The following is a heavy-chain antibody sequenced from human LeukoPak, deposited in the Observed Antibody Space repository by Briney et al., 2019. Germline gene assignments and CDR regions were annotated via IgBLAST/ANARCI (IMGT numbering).Heavy chain of an antibody. J-gene: IGHJ3*02. Sequence: GGSLRLSCAASGFTVSSNYMSWVRQAPGKGLEWVSVIYSGGGTDYADSVKGRFTISRDNSKNTLYLQMNSLRAEDTAVYYCARAVGVTAIHNAFDIWGQGTMVNVSS. CDR1: GFTVSSNY. CDR3: ARAVGVTAIHNAFDI. V-gene: IGHV3-66*02. CDR2: IYSGGGT. D-gene: IGHD2-21*02.